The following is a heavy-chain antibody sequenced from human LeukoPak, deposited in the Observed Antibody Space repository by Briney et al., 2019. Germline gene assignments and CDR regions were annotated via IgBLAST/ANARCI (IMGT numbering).Heavy chain of an antibody. J-gene: IGHJ4*02. CDR2: IFPSGGEI. V-gene: IGHV3-23*01. D-gene: IGHD4/OR15-4a*01. Sequence: GGSLRLSCAASGFTFSTFAMIWVRQPPGKGLEWVSSIFPSGGEIHYADSVRGRFTISRDNSKSTLSLQMNSLRAEDTAVYYCARRAGAYSHPYDYWGQGTLVTVSS. CDR1: GFTFSTFA. CDR3: ARRAGAYSHPYDY.